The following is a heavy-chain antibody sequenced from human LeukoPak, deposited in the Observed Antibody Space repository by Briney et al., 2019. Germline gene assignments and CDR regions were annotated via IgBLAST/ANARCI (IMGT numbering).Heavy chain of an antibody. Sequence: GGSLRLSCAASGFTFSSYAMSWVRQAPGKGLEWVSAISGTGGSTYYADSVKGRFTISRDYSKNTLYLQMNSPRAEDTAVYYCAKDNKYYYGSGSYYIFDYWGQGTLVTVSS. CDR2: ISGTGGST. D-gene: IGHD3-10*01. CDR3: AKDNKYYYGSGSYYIFDY. CDR1: GFTFSSYA. J-gene: IGHJ4*02. V-gene: IGHV3-23*01.